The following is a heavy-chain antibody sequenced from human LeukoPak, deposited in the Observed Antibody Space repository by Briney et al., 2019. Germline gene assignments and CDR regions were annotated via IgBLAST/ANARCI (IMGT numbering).Heavy chain of an antibody. CDR3: ARAPGDDFWSGYYHFDY. J-gene: IGHJ4*02. V-gene: IGHV3-30-3*01. CDR1: GFTFSSYA. D-gene: IGHD3-3*01. CDR2: ISYDGSNK. Sequence: PGGSLRLSCAASGFTFSSYAMHWVRQAPGKGLEWVAVISYDGSNKYYADSVKGRFTIPRDNSKNTLYLQMNSLRAEDTAVYYCARAPGDDFWSGYYHFDYWGQGTRVTVSS.